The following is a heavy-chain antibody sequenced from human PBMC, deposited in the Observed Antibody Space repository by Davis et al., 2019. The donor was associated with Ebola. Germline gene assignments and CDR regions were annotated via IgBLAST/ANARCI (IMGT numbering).Heavy chain of an antibody. CDR3: AKDNLLKDSSGYYARGGGMDV. D-gene: IGHD3-22*01. CDR1: GFTFDDYA. V-gene: IGHV3-9*01. Sequence: PGGSLRLSCAASGFTFDDYAMHWVRQAPGKGLEWVSGISWNSGSIGYADSVKGRFTISRDNAKNSLYLQMNSLRAEDTALYYCAKDNLLKDSSGYYARGGGMDVWGQGTTVTVSS. CDR2: ISWNSGSI. J-gene: IGHJ6*02.